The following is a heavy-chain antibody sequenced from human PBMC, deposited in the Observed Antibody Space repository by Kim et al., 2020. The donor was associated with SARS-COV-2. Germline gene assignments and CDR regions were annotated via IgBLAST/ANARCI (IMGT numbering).Heavy chain of an antibody. D-gene: IGHD3-22*01. CDR2: ISAYNGNT. J-gene: IGHJ4*02. V-gene: IGHV1-18*01. CDR1: GYTFTSYG. Sequence: ASVKVSCKASGYTFTSYGISWVRQAPGQGLEWMGWISAYNGNTNYAQKLQGRVTMTTDTSTSTAYMELRSLRSDDTAVYYCARDDPTYYYDSSGYYSPFDYWGQGTLVTVSS. CDR3: ARDDPTYYYDSSGYYSPFDY.